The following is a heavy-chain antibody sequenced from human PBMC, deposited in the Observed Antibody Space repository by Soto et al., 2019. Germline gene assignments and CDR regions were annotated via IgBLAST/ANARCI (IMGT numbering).Heavy chain of an antibody. CDR3: ARDSQSGRGCFGC. V-gene: IGHV3-21*01. J-gene: IGHJ4*02. CDR1: GFTFHSYT. CDR2: IRSSGNSL. D-gene: IGHD3-10*01. Sequence: GGSLRLSCAASGFTFHSYTMNCARQAPGKGLESFSSIRSSGNSLYYADSLRGRFTISRDNVKNSMFLEMSSLRPEDTGVYFCARDSQSGRGCFGCWGQGTLVTVSS.